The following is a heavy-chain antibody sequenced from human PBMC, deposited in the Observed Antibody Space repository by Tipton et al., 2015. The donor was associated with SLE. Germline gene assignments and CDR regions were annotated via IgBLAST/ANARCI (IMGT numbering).Heavy chain of an antibody. CDR1: GGSISSSSYY. V-gene: IGHV4-39*07. J-gene: IGHJ4*02. D-gene: IGHD3-10*01. CDR2: IYYSGST. CDR3: AREGVSGYFDY. Sequence: TLYLTCTVSGGSISSSSYYWGWIRQPPGKGLEWIGSIYYSGSTYYNPSLKSRVTISVDTSKNQFSLKLSSVTAADTAVYYCAREGVSGYFDYWGQGTLVTVSS.